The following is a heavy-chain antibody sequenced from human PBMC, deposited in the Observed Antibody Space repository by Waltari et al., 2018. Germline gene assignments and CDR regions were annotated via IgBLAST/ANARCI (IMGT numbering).Heavy chain of an antibody. Sequence: QVQLQESGPGLVKPSETLSLTCTVSGGSISSYYWSWIRQPPGKGLEWIGYIYYSGSTNYNPSLKSRVTISVDTSKNQFSLKLSSVTAADTAVYYCARAYGDSSSWYWGQGTLVTVSS. D-gene: IGHD6-6*01. J-gene: IGHJ4*02. CDR3: ARAYGDSSSWY. CDR2: IYYSGST. V-gene: IGHV4-59*08. CDR1: GGSISSYY.